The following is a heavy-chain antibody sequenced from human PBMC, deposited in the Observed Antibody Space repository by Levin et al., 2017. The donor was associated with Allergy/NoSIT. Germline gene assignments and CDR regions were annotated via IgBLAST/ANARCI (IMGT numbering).Heavy chain of an antibody. D-gene: IGHD6-13*01. Sequence: SETLSLTCTVSGGSISSSTYYWGWIRQPPGKGPEWIGSIYDSDNTYYNPSLKSRVTISVDTSKNQFSLKLSSVTAADTAVYYCARQIGYRAAGGTQTGRYYFDYWGQGTLVTVSS. J-gene: IGHJ4*02. CDR1: GGSISSSTYY. CDR3: ARQIGYRAAGGTQTGRYYFDY. V-gene: IGHV4-39*01. CDR2: IYDSDNT.